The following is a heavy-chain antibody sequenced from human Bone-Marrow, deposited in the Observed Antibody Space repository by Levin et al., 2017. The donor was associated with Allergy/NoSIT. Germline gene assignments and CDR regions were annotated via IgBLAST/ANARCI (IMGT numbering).Heavy chain of an antibody. CDR2: SYSGGST. CDR1: GFSVANSY. Sequence: PGASVKVSCAGFGFSVANSYMSWVRQAPGKGLEWVSLSYSGGSTDYADSVKGRFTISRDNSKNTVQLEMNSLRAEDTAVYYCARGPEATYDGMDVWGQGTTVTVSS. J-gene: IGHJ6*02. CDR3: ARGPEATYDGMDV. V-gene: IGHV3-53*01.